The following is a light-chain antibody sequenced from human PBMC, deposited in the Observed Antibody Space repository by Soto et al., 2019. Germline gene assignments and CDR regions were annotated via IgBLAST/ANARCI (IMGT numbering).Light chain of an antibody. CDR3: QRGDT. V-gene: IGKV3-11*01. J-gene: IGKJ5*01. CDR1: QSVSSN. Sequence: EIVLTQSPATRSLSPGERATLSCRASQSVSSNLAWYQQKPGQAPRLLIYDASNRATGIPARFSGSGSGTDFTLTISSLEPEDFAVYYCQRGDTFGQGTRLEIK. CDR2: DAS.